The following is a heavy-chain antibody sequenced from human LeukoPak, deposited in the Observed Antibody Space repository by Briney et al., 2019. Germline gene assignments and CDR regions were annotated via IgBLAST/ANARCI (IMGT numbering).Heavy chain of an antibody. Sequence: GGSLRLSCAASGFTFSSYWMSWVRQPPGKGLEWVANIKQDGNEKYFVDSVKGRFSISRDNAKNSLYLQMSSLRAEDTAVYYCARAGYCRGGTCYSNYFVFWGQGTLVTVSS. D-gene: IGHD2-15*01. V-gene: IGHV3-7*01. CDR1: GFTFSSYW. CDR2: IKQDGNEK. CDR3: ARAGYCRGGTCYSNYFVF. J-gene: IGHJ4*02.